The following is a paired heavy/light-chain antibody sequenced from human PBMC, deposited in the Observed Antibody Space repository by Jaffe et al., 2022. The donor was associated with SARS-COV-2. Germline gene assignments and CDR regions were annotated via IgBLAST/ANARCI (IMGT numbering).Heavy chain of an antibody. D-gene: IGHD3-10*01. CDR2: ISSNGDST. Sequence: EVQLVESGEGLVQPGGSLRLSCAASGFSFSTYAMHWVRQAPGKGLEYVSAISSNGDSTYYADSVKGRFTISRDNSKNTLYLQMGSLRAEDMAVYYCARGYSGSYYTDPLFHWGKGTTVTVSS. CDR1: GFSFSTYA. J-gene: IGHJ6*04. CDR3: ARGYSGSYYTDPLFH. V-gene: IGHV3-64*02.
Light chain of an antibody. CDR1: QSLVHSDGNTY. Sequence: DIVMTQTPLSSPVTLGQPASISCRSSQSLVHSDGNTYLSWLQQRPGQPPRLLIYKISNRFSGVPDRFSGSGAGTDFTLKISRVEAEDVGVYYCMQATQSGYTFGQGTKLEIK. V-gene: IGKV2-24*01. CDR3: MQATQSGYT. J-gene: IGKJ2*01. CDR2: KIS.